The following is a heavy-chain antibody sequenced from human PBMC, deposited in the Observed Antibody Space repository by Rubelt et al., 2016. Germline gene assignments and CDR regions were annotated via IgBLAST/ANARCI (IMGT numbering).Heavy chain of an antibody. CDR1: GFTFSSYA. CDR2: ISGGGGST. D-gene: IGHD6-13*01. J-gene: IGHJ4*02. Sequence: EAQLVESGGGLVQLGGSLRLSCAASGFTFSSYAMTWVRQAPGKGLEWVSAISGGGGSTYYADSVKGRFTISRDNSKNTLYLQRNSRRAEDTAVYYCARGCDKAYSTSWSSWGQGTLVTVSS. CDR3: ARGCDKAYSTSWSS. V-gene: IGHV3-23*04.